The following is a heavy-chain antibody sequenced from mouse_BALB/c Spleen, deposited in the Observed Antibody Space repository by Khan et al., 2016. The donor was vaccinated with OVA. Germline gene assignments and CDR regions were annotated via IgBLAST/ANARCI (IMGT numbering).Heavy chain of an antibody. Sequence: EVQLQESGAELVKPGASVKLSCTASGFNIKDTYIHWVKQRPEQGLAWIGWIDPANGNTKYDPKFQDKATLTADTSSNTAYLQLSSLTSEDTAVYYYVRDYWDVFAYWGQGTLVTVSA. J-gene: IGHJ3*01. V-gene: IGHV14-3*02. CDR1: GFNIKDTY. D-gene: IGHD4-1*01. CDR3: VRDYWDVFAY. CDR2: IDPANGNT.